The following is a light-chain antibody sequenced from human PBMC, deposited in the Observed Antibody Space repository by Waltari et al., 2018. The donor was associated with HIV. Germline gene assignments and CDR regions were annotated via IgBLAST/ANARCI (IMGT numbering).Light chain of an antibody. V-gene: IGLV8-61*01. J-gene: IGLJ3*02. CDR2: STN. Sequence: QTVVTQEPSFSVSPGGTVTPTVGLSAGSVSTSYYPSWDQQTPGQAPRTLIYSTNTRASGVPDRFSGSILGNKAALTITGAQADDESDYYCVLYMGSGIWVFGGGTKLTVL. CDR1: AGSVSTSYY. CDR3: VLYMGSGIWV.